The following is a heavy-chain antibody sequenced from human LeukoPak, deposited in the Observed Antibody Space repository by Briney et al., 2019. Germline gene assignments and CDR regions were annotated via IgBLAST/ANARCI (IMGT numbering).Heavy chain of an antibody. CDR1: GYSISSGYY. CDR2: INHSGRT. CDR3: ARGFRADCGGDGYSLVCHLLYYYYYMDV. V-gene: IGHV4-38-2*02. J-gene: IGHJ6*03. D-gene: IGHD2-21*02. Sequence: PSETLSLTCTVSGYSISSGYYWGWIRQPPGKGLEWIGEINHSGRTNYNPSLKSRVTISVDTSKNHFSLKLSSVTAADTAVYYCARGFRADCGGDGYSLVCHLLYYYYYMDVWGKGTTVTVSS.